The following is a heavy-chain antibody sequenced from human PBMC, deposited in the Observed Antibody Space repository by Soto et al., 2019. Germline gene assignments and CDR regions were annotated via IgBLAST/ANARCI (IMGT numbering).Heavy chain of an antibody. D-gene: IGHD3-3*01. CDR3: ARPLVFGVAIPFFKS. V-gene: IGHV4-61*01. J-gene: IGHJ5*02. CDR1: GGSVSSRSYY. CDR2: MYYSGTT. Sequence: ETLSLTCTVSGGSVSSRSYYWSWIRQPPGKGLEWIGHMYYSGTTNYQPSLKSRVTISADTSQNQFSLKLSSVSAADTAVYYCARPLVFGVAIPFFKSWGQGPLVTVSS.